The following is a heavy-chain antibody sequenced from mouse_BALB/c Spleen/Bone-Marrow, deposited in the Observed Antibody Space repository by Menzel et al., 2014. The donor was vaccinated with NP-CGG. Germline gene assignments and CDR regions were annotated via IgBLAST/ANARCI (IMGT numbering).Heavy chain of an antibody. CDR1: GYTFRNYW. J-gene: IGHJ1*01. Sequence: QVQLQQSGAELMKPGASVKISCMATGYTFRNYWIEWVKQRPGHGLEWIGEILPGSGSTDYNENFKGKATFTLNTSSNTSYIQLSILTSADSTVYYYSKIIYWYLDVWGPGTTVTVSS. V-gene: IGHV1-9*01. CDR2: ILPGSGST. CDR3: SKIIYWYLDV.